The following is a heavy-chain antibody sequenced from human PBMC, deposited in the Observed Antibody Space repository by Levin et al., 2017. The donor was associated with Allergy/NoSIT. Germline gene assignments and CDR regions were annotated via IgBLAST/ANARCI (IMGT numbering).Heavy chain of an antibody. CDR2: SRNKANSYAT. CDR3: ARKGGY. CDR1: GFTFSDYY. V-gene: IGHV3-72*01. Sequence: GGSLRLSCAASGFTFSDYYMDWVRQAPGKGLEWVGRSRNKANSYATEYAASVKGRFTISRDDSQNSLYLQMNSLKTEDTAIYYCARKGGYWGQGTLVTVSS. J-gene: IGHJ4*02. D-gene: IGHD3-16*01.